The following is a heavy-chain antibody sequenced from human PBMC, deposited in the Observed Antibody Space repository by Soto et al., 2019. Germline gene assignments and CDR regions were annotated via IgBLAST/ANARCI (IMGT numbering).Heavy chain of an antibody. CDR1: GFTFSSYW. CDR2: IKQDGSEK. D-gene: IGHD3-16*02. CDR3: ARGNKGYPNWFDP. J-gene: IGHJ5*02. V-gene: IGHV3-7*01. Sequence: GGSLRLSCEASGFTFSSYWMSWVRQAPGKGLEWVANIKQDGSEKYYVDSVKGRFTISRDNAKNSLYLQMNSLRAEDTAVYYCARGNKGYPNWFDPWGQGTLVTVSS.